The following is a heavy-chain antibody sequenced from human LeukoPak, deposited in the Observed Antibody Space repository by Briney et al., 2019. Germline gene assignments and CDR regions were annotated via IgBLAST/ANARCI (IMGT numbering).Heavy chain of an antibody. V-gene: IGHV1-69*05. CDR2: IIPIFGTA. CDR3: ARGPKSLAYSGSYPA. Sequence: SSVKVSCXASGGTFSSYAISWVRQAPGQGLEWMGGIIPIFGTANYVQKFQGRVTITTDESASTDYMELSSLRSEDTAVYYCARGPKSLAYSGSYPAWGQGTLVTVSS. D-gene: IGHD1-26*01. CDR1: GGTFSSYA. J-gene: IGHJ5*02.